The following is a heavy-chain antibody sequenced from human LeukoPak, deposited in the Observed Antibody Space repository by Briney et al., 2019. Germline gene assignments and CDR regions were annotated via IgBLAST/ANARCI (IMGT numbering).Heavy chain of an antibody. D-gene: IGHD4-17*01. CDR2: MNSDGRTL. Sequence: GGSLRLSCAASGFTFSTSWMPWVRQAPGKGLVWISRMNSDGRTLNYADSVKGRFTISRDNAKNTLYLQMNILTDDDTAVYYCAVAGYYRFDYWGQGSLVTVAS. V-gene: IGHV3-74*01. J-gene: IGHJ4*02. CDR3: AVAGYYRFDY. CDR1: GFTFSTSW.